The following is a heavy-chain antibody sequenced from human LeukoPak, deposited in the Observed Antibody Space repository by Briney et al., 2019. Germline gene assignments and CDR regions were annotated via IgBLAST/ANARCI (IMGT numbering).Heavy chain of an antibody. CDR3: TRDQAGYSGYDWDY. CDR1: GFTFGDYA. CDR2: IRSKAYGGTT. Sequence: SGGSLRLSCTASGFTFGDYAMSWVRQAPGKGLEWVGFIRSKAYGGTTEYAASVKGRFTISRDDSKSIAYLQMNSLKTEDTAVYYCTRDQAGYSGYDWDYWGQGTLVTVSS. J-gene: IGHJ4*02. V-gene: IGHV3-49*04. D-gene: IGHD5-12*01.